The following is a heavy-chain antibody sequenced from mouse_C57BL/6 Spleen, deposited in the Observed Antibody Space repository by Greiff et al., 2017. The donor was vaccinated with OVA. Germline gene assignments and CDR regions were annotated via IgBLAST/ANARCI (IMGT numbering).Heavy chain of an antibody. CDR2: INPNNGGT. V-gene: IGHV1-26*01. Sequence: VQLQQSGPELVKPGASVKISCKASGYTFTDYYMNWVKQSHGKSLEWIGDINPNNGGTSYNQKFKGKATLTVDKSSSTAYMELRSLTSEDSAVYDGARRGITTVVGGDYWGQGTTLTVSS. CDR1: GYTFTDYY. CDR3: ARRGITTVVGGDY. J-gene: IGHJ2*01. D-gene: IGHD1-1*01.